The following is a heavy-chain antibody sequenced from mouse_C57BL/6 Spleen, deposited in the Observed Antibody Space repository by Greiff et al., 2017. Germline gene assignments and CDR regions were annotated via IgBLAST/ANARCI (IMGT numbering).Heavy chain of an antibody. CDR2: INPSNGGT. Sequence: VQLQQPGTELVKPGASVKLSCKASGYTFTSYWMHWVKQRPGQGLEWIGNINPSNGGTNYNEKFKSKATLTVDKSSSTAYMQLSSLTSEDSAVYYCARTLSTVVATSYFDYWGQGTTLTVSS. CDR3: ARTLSTVVATSYFDY. J-gene: IGHJ2*01. CDR1: GYTFTSYW. D-gene: IGHD1-1*01. V-gene: IGHV1-53*01.